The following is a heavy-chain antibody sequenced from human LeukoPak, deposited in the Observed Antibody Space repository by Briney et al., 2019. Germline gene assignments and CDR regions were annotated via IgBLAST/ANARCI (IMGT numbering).Heavy chain of an antibody. D-gene: IGHD1-26*01. CDR2: ITGNGATT. J-gene: IGHJ4*02. Sequence: PGGSLRLSCAASGFSFSNYGMNWVRQAPGKGLEWVSGITGNGATTYYADSVKGRFTISRDNSRNTVYLQMNSLRAEDTAVYYCAKAMGATLFDYWGQGTLVTVSS. CDR1: GFSFSNYG. CDR3: AKAMGATLFDY. V-gene: IGHV3-23*01.